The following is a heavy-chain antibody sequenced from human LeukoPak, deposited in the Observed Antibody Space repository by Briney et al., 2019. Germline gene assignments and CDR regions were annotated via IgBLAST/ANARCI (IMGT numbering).Heavy chain of an antibody. D-gene: IGHD6-19*01. J-gene: IGHJ4*02. CDR1: GGSISSSNW. V-gene: IGHV4-4*02. CDR2: INHSGST. Sequence: KPSETLSLTCAVSGGSISSSNWWSWVRQPPGKGLEWIGEINHSGSTNYNPSLKSRVTISVDTSKNQFSLKLSSVTAADTAVYYCASNSGWYDRGWVLDYWGQGTLVTVSS. CDR3: ASNSGWYDRGWVLDY.